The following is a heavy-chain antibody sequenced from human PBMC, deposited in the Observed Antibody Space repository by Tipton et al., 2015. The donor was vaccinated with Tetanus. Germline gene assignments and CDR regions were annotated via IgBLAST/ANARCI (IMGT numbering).Heavy chain of an antibody. D-gene: IGHD2-15*01. V-gene: IGHV4-34*01. Sequence: TLSLTCAVYGGSFSGYYWSWIRQPPGKGLEWIGEINHSGSTNYNPSLKSRVTISVDTSKNQFSLKLSSVTAADTPVYYCAREKYYCSGGSCYFDYWGQGTLVTVSS. CDR3: AREKYYCSGGSCYFDY. J-gene: IGHJ4*02. CDR2: INHSGST. CDR1: GGSFSGYY.